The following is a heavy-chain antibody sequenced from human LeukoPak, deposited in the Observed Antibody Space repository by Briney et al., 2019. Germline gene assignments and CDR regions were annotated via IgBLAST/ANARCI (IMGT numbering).Heavy chain of an antibody. Sequence: GGSLRLSCAASGFSFSSYSMIWVRQAPGKGLEWVSYIGSISSAIYNPDSVEGRFTISRDNAKNSLFLQMNSLRAEDTAVYYCARHAPTSSAFDYWGLETLVTVSS. J-gene: IGHJ4*01. V-gene: IGHV3-48*04. CDR3: ARHAPTSSAFDY. CDR2: IGSISSAI. CDR1: GFSFSSYS. D-gene: IGHD6-19*01.